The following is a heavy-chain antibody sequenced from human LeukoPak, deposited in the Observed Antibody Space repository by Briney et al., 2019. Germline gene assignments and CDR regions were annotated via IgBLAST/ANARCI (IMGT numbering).Heavy chain of an antibody. Sequence: GESLKIACKGSGYSFTSYWIGWVRHMPGKGLEWMGIIYPGDSDTRYSPSFQGQVTISADKSISTAYLQWSSLKASDTAMYYCARYYYDSSGSLAAYYFDYWGQGTLVTVSS. V-gene: IGHV5-51*01. D-gene: IGHD3-22*01. CDR3: ARYYYDSSGSLAAYYFDY. J-gene: IGHJ4*02. CDR2: IYPGDSDT. CDR1: GYSFTSYW.